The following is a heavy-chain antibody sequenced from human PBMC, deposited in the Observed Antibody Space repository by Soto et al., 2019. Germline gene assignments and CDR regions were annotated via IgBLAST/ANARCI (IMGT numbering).Heavy chain of an antibody. Sequence: QVQLVESGGGVVQPGRSLRLSCAASGFTFSSYGMHWVRQAPDKGLEWVAVISYDGSNKYYADSVKGRFTISRDNSKNTLYLQMNSLRAEDTAVYYCAKGRGDYVPGYWGQGTLVTVSS. CDR1: GFTFSSYG. J-gene: IGHJ4*02. D-gene: IGHD4-17*01. CDR3: AKGRGDYVPGY. V-gene: IGHV3-30*18. CDR2: ISYDGSNK.